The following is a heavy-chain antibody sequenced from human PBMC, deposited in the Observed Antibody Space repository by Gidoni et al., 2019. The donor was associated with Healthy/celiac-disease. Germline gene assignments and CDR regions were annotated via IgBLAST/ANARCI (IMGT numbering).Heavy chain of an antibody. Sequence: EVQLVESGGGLVQPGGSLKLSCAASGFTFSGSAMHWVRQASGKGLEWVGRIRIKANSYATAYAASVKGRFTISRDDSKNTAYLQMNSLKTEDTAVYYCTCPPGAAAHDHWGQGTLVTVSS. CDR3: TCPPGAAAHDH. D-gene: IGHD6-13*01. CDR1: GFTFSGSA. V-gene: IGHV3-73*02. CDR2: IRIKANSYAT. J-gene: IGHJ4*02.